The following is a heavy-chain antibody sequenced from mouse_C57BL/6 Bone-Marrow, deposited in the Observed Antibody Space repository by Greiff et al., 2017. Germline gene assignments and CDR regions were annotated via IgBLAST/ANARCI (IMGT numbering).Heavy chain of an antibody. D-gene: IGHD1-1*01. CDR2: INSDGGST. J-gene: IGHJ1*03. Sequence: EVKLVESGGGLVQPGESLKLSCESNEYEFPSHDMSWVRKTPEKRLELVAAINSDGGSTYYPDTMERRFIISRDNTKKTLYLQMSSLRSEDTALYYCARHGYGSSGTDWYFDVWGTGTTVTVSS. V-gene: IGHV5-2*01. CDR1: EYEFPSHD. CDR3: ARHGYGSSGTDWYFDV.